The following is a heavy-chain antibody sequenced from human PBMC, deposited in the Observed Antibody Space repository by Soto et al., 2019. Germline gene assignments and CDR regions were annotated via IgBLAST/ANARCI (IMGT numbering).Heavy chain of an antibody. CDR2: IYRTGST. D-gene: IGHD1-7*01. V-gene: IGHV4-4*02. J-gene: IGHJ4*02. Sequence: SETPSLTCAVSGGSFTSNNWWTWVRQPPGQGLEWIGEIYRTGSTNYNPSLKSRVTISLDKSENQFSLKVTSLTAADTAVYYCASRDPGTSVDYWGQGTLVTVSS. CDR1: GGSFTSNNW. CDR3: ASRDPGTSVDY.